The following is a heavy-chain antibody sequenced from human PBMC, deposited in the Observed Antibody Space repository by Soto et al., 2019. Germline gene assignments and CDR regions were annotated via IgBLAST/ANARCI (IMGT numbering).Heavy chain of an antibody. CDR1: GGSISSYY. Sequence: SETLSLTCTVSGGSISSYYWSWIRQPPGKGLEWIGYIYYSGSTNYNPSLKSRVTISVDTSKNQFSLKLSSVTAADTAVYYCATRDGYKRDYWGQGTLVTVSS. V-gene: IGHV4-59*08. J-gene: IGHJ4*02. CDR3: ATRDGYKRDY. D-gene: IGHD5-12*01. CDR2: IYYSGST.